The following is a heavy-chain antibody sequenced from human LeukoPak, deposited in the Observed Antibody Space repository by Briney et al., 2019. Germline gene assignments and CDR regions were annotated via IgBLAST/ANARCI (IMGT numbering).Heavy chain of an antibody. V-gene: IGHV4-34*01. CDR2: INHSGST. CDR3: ARGLWLTTYHPPRGRDAFDI. CDR1: GGSFSGYY. D-gene: IGHD4-17*01. Sequence: SETLSLTCAVYGGSFSGYYWSWVRQPPGKGMEWIGEINHSGSTNYNTALKSRVTISGETSKNQFSLKLRAVHAADRAVYYCARGLWLTTYHPPRGRDAFDIWGQGTMVTVSS. J-gene: IGHJ3*02.